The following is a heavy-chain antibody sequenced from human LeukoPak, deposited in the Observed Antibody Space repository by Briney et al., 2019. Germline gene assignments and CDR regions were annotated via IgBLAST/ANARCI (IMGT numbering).Heavy chain of an antibody. CDR2: FDPEDGET. Sequence: ASVKGSCKVSGYTLTELSMHWVRQAPGKGLEWMGGFDPEDGETIYAQKFQGRVTMTEDTSTDTAYMELSSLRSEDTAVYYCATGVTAVAGLLDYWGQGTLVTVSS. D-gene: IGHD6-19*01. CDR1: GYTLTELS. J-gene: IGHJ4*02. V-gene: IGHV1-24*01. CDR3: ATGVTAVAGLLDY.